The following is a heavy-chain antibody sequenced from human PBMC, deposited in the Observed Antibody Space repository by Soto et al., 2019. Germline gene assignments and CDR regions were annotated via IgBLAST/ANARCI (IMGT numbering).Heavy chain of an antibody. V-gene: IGHV3-23*01. J-gene: IGHJ3*02. CDR3: AKDPTPYCSGGSCYRGAFDI. D-gene: IGHD2-15*01. CDR2: ISGSGGST. CDR1: GFTFSSYA. Sequence: GGSLRLSCAASGFTFSSYAMSWVRQAPGKGLEWVSAISGSGGSTYYADSVKGRFTISRDNSKNTLYLQMNSLRAEETAVYYCAKDPTPYCSGGSCYRGAFDIWGQGTMVTVSS.